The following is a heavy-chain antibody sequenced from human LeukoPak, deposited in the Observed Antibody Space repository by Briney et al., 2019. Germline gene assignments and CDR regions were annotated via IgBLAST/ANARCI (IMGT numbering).Heavy chain of an antibody. CDR3: ARYDDSSGYYVSPVDY. CDR2: ISAYNGNT. CDR1: GYTFTSYG. J-gene: IGHJ4*02. V-gene: IGHV1-18*01. Sequence: ASVKVSCKASGYTFTSYGISWVRQAPGQGLEWMGWISAYNGNTNYALKLQGRVTMTTDTSTSTAYMELRSLRSDDTAVYYCARYDDSSGYYVSPVDYWGQGTLVTVSS. D-gene: IGHD3-22*01.